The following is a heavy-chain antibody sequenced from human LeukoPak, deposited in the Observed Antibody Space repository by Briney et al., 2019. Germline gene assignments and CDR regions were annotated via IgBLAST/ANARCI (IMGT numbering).Heavy chain of an antibody. CDR2: INPNSGGA. CDR3: ARDKGSSSASYYFDS. Sequence: ASVKVSCKASGYTFTGYYIHWVRQAPGQGLEYMGRINPNSGGANYAQKSQDRVTMTRDTSISTAYMELSRLRSDDTAVYYCARDKGSSSASYYFDSWGQGTLVTVSS. V-gene: IGHV1-2*06. CDR1: GYTFTGYY. D-gene: IGHD2-15*01. J-gene: IGHJ4*02.